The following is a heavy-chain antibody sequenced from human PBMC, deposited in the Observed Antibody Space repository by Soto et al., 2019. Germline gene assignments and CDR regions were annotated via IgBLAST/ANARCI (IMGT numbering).Heavy chain of an antibody. CDR3: ARGSYDFWGGYGSYFDY. CDR1: GGSFSGYY. CDR2: INHSGST. Sequence: PSETLSLTCAVYGGSFSGYYWSWIRQPPGKGLEWIGEINHSGSTNYNPSLKSRVTISVDTSKNQFSLKLSSVTAADTAVYYCARGSYDFWGGYGSYFDYWGQGTLVTVSS. V-gene: IGHV4-34*01. J-gene: IGHJ4*02. D-gene: IGHD3-3*01.